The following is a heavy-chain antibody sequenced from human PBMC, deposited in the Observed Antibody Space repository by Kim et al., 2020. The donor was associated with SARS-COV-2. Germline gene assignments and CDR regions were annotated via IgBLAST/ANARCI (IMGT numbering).Heavy chain of an antibody. CDR3: ARDRRTGSSSSSNSGGYYYYYGMDD. D-gene: IGHD6-6*01. CDR1: GGSISSGGYY. Sequence: SETLSLTCTVSGGSISSGGYYWSWIRQHPGKGLEWIGYIYYSGSTYYNPSLKSRVTISVDTSKNQFSLKLSSVTAADTAVYYCARDRRTGSSSSSNSGGYYYYYGMDDWGQGTTVTVSS. V-gene: IGHV4-31*03. J-gene: IGHJ6*02. CDR2: IYYSGST.